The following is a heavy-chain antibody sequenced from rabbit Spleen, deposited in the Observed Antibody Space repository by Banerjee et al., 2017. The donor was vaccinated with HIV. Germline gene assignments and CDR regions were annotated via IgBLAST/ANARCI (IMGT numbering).Heavy chain of an antibody. CDR2: INVYTGKP. J-gene: IGHJ4*01. CDR1: GFSFSDRDV. D-gene: IGHD1-1*01. CDR3: ARDLTSVVGWNFNL. Sequence: QEQLVESGGGLVKPEGSLTLTCKASGFSFSDRDVMCCVRQAPGKGLQWIACINVYTGKPVYATWAKGRFTISRTSSTTVTLQMTSLTAADTATYFCARDLTSVVGWNFNLWGQGTLVTVS. V-gene: IGHV1S45*01.